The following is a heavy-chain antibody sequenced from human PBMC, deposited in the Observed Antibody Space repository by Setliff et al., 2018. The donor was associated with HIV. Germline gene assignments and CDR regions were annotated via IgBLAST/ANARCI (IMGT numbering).Heavy chain of an antibody. CDR1: GYSLTTHD. V-gene: IGHV1-8*02. CDR3: ARGIDWGHFYYYYMDV. D-gene: IGHD7-27*01. CDR2: MNPDSGNT. J-gene: IGHJ6*03. Sequence: ASVKVSCKASGYSLTTHDINWVRQSPGQGLEWMGWMNPDSGNTFYAQKFKGRVTMTRDTSTNTAYMELSSLTSDDTAVYFCARGIDWGHFYYYYMDVWGKGTTVTVSS.